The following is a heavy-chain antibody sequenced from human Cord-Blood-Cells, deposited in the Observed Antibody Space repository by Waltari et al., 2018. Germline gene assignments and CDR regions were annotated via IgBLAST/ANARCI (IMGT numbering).Heavy chain of an antibody. CDR3: ARRGYDFWSGYYDY. J-gene: IGHJ4*02. Sequence: QLQLQESGPGLVKPSETLSLTCTVSGGSISSSSYYWGWIRQPPGKGLEWIGSIYYSGSTYYNQALKSRVTISVDTSKNQFSLKLSSVTAADTAVYYCARRGYDFWSGYYDYWGQGTLVTVSS. CDR1: GGSISSSSYY. CDR2: IYYSGST. D-gene: IGHD3-3*01. V-gene: IGHV4-39*01.